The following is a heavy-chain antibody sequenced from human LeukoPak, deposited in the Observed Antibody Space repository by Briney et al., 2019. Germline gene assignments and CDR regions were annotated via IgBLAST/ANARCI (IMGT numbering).Heavy chain of an antibody. D-gene: IGHD6-19*01. CDR2: ISSSGSTI. CDR3: ARDMGLSSGWYERDAFDI. J-gene: IGHJ3*02. Sequence: GGSLRLSCAASGFTFSSYEMNWVRQAPGKGLEWVSYISSSGSTIYYADSVKGRFTISRDNAKNSLYLQMNSLRAEDTAVYYCARDMGLSSGWYERDAFDIWGQGTMVTVSS. V-gene: IGHV3-48*03. CDR1: GFTFSSYE.